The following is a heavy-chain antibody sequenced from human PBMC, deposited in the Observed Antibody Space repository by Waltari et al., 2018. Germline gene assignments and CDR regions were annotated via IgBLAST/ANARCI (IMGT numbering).Heavy chain of an antibody. D-gene: IGHD6-6*01. J-gene: IGHJ4*02. CDR3: TTGIEYSSSSIYFDS. Sequence: EVQLVESGGGLVKPGDSLRLSCAASGFTFTNAWITWVRQVPGKGLEWVGRIKRKADGGTTDYAAAVKGRFTISRDDSKNTLYLQMNSLKAEDTAVYYCTTGIEYSSSSIYFDSWGQGTLVTVSS. CDR1: GFTFTNAW. CDR2: IKRKADGGTT. V-gene: IGHV3-15*01.